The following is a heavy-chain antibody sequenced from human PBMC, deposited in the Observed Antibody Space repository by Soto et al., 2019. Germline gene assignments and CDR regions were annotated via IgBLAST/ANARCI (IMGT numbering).Heavy chain of an antibody. CDR1: GDCIISIYH. Sequence: SETLSLTCTVSGDCIISIYHWAWIRQPPGRSLEWIASIFHTGTTYYTPSLKSRVTISVDTSKNQFSLTLSSVTAADTAVYYCARGLRYFDWLLPPWAYRGQGTLVTVPQ. D-gene: IGHD3-9*01. CDR3: ARGLRYFDWLLPPWAY. V-gene: IGHV4-38-2*02. J-gene: IGHJ4*02. CDR2: IFHTGTT.